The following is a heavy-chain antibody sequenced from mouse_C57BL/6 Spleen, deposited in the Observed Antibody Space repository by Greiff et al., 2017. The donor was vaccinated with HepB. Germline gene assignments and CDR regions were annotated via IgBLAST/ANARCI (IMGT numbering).Heavy chain of an antibody. CDR1: GYAFSSYW. D-gene: IGHD1-1*01. J-gene: IGHJ4*01. CDR3: AREFGLRSGDAMDY. Sequence: QVQLKQSGAELVKPGASVKISCKASGYAFSSYWMNWVKQRPGKGLEWIGQIYPGAGDTNYNGKFKGKATLTADKSSSTAYMQLSSLTSEDSAVDLCAREFGLRSGDAMDYWGQGTSVTVSS. CDR2: IYPGAGDT. V-gene: IGHV1-80*01.